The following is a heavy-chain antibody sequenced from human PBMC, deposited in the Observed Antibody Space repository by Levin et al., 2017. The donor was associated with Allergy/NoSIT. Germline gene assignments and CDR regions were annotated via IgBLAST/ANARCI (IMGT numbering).Heavy chain of an antibody. CDR1: GYTFTSYF. V-gene: IGHV1-46*01. J-gene: IGHJ4*02. CDR2: INPSGGAT. Sequence: ASVKVSCKVSGYTFTSYFMHWVRQAPGQGLEWLGIINPSGGATKYAQKFQGRVTMTRDTSTSAVYMELSSLRSEDTAVYYCARDGDGAVRSLDYWGQGTLVTVSS. CDR3: ARDGDGAVRSLDY. D-gene: IGHD3-10*01.